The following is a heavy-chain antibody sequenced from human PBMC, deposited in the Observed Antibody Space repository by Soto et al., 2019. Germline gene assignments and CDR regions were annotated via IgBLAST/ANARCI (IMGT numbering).Heavy chain of an antibody. D-gene: IGHD5-18*01. CDR3: AKDPWDSYGYRGPYYFDY. J-gene: IGHJ4*02. CDR2: ISYDGSNK. CDR1: GFTFSSYG. Sequence: GGSLRLSCAASGFTFSSYGIHWVRQAPGKGLEWVAVISYDGSNKYYADSVKGRFTISRDNSKNTLYLQINSLRAEDTAVYYCAKDPWDSYGYRGPYYFDYWGQGTLVTVSS. V-gene: IGHV3-30*18.